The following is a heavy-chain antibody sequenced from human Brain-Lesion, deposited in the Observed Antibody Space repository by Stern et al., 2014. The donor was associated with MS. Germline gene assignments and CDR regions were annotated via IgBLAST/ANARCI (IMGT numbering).Heavy chain of an antibody. D-gene: IGHD3-16*02. CDR1: GFRVSSYA. CDR3: AKGVWGSYLNAFDM. Sequence: VQLVESGGGFVQPGGSLRLSCAASGFRVSSYAMSWVRQTPGKGLEWVSGISASGGSTYYADSVKGRFTISRDKSKNTLFLQMNSLRAEDTAVYYCAKGVWGSYLNAFDMWGQGTMVTVSS. V-gene: IGHV3-23*04. J-gene: IGHJ3*02. CDR2: ISASGGST.